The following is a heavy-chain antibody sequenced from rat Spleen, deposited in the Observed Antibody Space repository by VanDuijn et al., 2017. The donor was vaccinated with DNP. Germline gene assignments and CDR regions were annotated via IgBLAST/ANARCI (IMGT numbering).Heavy chain of an antibody. CDR2: ITTSGGTT. Sequence: EVRLVESGGGLVQPGRSLKLSCAASGFPFSDYDMAWVRQAPTKGLEWVTTITTSGGTTFYRDSVKGRFTISRDNAKDTLYLQMNSLRSEDTATYYCAREGDYYDGYGDALDAWGQGTSVTVSS. V-gene: IGHV5S13*01. J-gene: IGHJ4*01. CDR1: GFPFSDYD. CDR3: AREGDYYDGYGDALDA. D-gene: IGHD1-12*03.